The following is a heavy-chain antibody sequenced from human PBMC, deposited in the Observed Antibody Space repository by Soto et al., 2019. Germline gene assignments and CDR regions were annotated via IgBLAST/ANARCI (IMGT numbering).Heavy chain of an antibody. J-gene: IGHJ4*02. V-gene: IGHV4-59*01. D-gene: IGHD3-22*01. Sequence: QVQLQESGPGLVKPSETLSLTCAVSGDSISSYYCMWIRQPPGKGLESIGYLYYGRSANDNPSPKSRVTLSVDTSTNQCSLTLSSMTAADTAVYYCALRSMAVVPEYWGQGTLVTVSS. CDR3: ALRSMAVVPEY. CDR2: LYYGRSA. CDR1: GDSISSYY.